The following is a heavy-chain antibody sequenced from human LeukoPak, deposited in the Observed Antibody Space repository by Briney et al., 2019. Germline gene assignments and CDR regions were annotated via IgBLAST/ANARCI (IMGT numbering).Heavy chain of an antibody. CDR1: GYTFTGYY. CDR2: INPNSGGT. Sequence: KPGASVKVSCKASGYTFTGYYMHWVRQAPGQGLEWMGWINPNSGGTNYAQKFQGRVTMTRDTSISTAYMELSRLRSDDTAVYYCARDRQLTGHVKGSDAFDIWGQGTMVTVSS. CDR3: ARDRQLTGHVKGSDAFDI. D-gene: IGHD7-27*01. J-gene: IGHJ3*02. V-gene: IGHV1-2*02.